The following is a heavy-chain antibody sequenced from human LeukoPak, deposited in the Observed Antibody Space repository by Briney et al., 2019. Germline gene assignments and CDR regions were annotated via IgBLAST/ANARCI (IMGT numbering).Heavy chain of an antibody. J-gene: IGHJ4*02. Sequence: GGSLRLSCAASGFTFSSYNMNWVRQAPGKGLEWVSSISSSSSYIYYADSVKGRFTISRDNAKNSVYLQMNSLRSEDTAVYYCARIGYSSSSWDFWGQGTLVPVSS. D-gene: IGHD6-6*01. CDR3: ARIGYSSSSWDF. V-gene: IGHV3-21*01. CDR2: ISSSSSYI. CDR1: GFTFSSYN.